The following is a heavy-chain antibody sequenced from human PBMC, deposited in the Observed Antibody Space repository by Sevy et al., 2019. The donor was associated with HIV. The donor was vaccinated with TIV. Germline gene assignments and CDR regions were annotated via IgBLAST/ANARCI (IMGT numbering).Heavy chain of an antibody. Sequence: GGSLRLSCATSGVTISNYAMIWVRQAPGKGLEWVSGISGSGGSTYYADSVKGRFTISRDNSKNTLYLQMNSLRAEDTAVYYCAKDSYFDNTLFDYWGQRTLVTVSS. V-gene: IGHV3-23*01. CDR1: GVTISNYA. CDR3: AKDSYFDNTLFDY. J-gene: IGHJ4*02. CDR2: ISGSGGST. D-gene: IGHD3-22*01.